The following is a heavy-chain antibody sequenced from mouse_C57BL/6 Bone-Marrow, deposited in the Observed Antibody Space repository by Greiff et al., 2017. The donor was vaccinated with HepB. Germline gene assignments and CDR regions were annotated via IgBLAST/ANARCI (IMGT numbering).Heavy chain of an antibody. V-gene: IGHV1-50*01. D-gene: IGHD3-2*02. CDR1: GYTFTSYW. Sequence: QVQLKQSGAELVKPGASVKLSCKASGYTFTSYWMQWVKQRPGQGLEWIGEIDPSDSYTNYNQKFKGKATLTVDTSSSTAYMQLSSLTSEDSAVYYCARRGQLRPPFDYWGQGTTLTVSS. J-gene: IGHJ2*01. CDR3: ARRGQLRPPFDY. CDR2: IDPSDSYT.